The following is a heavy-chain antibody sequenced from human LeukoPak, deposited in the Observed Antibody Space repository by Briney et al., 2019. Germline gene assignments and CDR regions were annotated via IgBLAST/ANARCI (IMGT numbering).Heavy chain of an antibody. CDR1: GFIFSSYW. V-gene: IGHV3-7*01. CDR3: ARVRGDYYMDV. J-gene: IGHJ6*03. CDR2: IKKYGSER. Sequence: GGSLRLSCAASGFIFSSYWMTWVRQAPGKGLEWVANIKKYGSERYYVDSVKGRFTISRDNAKNSLYLQMNSLRAEDTAVYYCARVRGDYYMDVWGKGTTVTVSS. D-gene: IGHD3-10*01.